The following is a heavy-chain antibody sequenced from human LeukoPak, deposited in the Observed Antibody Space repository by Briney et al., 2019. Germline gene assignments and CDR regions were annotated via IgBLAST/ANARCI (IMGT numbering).Heavy chain of an antibody. D-gene: IGHD6-19*01. CDR3: AREESGWYSHDAFDI. J-gene: IGHJ3*02. CDR1: GYTFTSYG. CDR2: ISAYNGNT. Sequence: ASVKVSCKASGYTFTSYGISWVRQAPGQGLEWMGWISAYNGNTNYAQKLQGRVTMTTDTSTSTAYMELRSLRSDDTAVYYCAREESGWYSHDAFDIWGQGTMVTVSS. V-gene: IGHV1-18*01.